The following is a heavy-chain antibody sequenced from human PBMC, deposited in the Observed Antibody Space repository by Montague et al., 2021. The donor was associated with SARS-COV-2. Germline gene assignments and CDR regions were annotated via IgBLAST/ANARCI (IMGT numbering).Heavy chain of an antibody. CDR3: ARRVAFTIFGVVTIPDYMDV. CDR1: GGSFSGYY. D-gene: IGHD3-3*01. CDR2: INHSGST. V-gene: IGHV4-34*01. J-gene: IGHJ6*03. Sequence: ETLSLTCAVYGGSFSGYYWCWIRQPPGKGLEWMGEINHSGSTNYNPSLKSRVTISVDTSKNQFSLKLSSVTAADTAVYYCARRVAFTIFGVVTIPDYMDVWGQGTTVTVSS.